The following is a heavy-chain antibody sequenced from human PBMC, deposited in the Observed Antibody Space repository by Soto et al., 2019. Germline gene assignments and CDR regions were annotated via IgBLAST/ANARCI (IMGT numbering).Heavy chain of an antibody. J-gene: IGHJ4*02. CDR1: GFTFSTYW. CDR3: ARGCGRPSCSYYFDS. V-gene: IGHV3-7*01. CDR2: IRQDGNEK. D-gene: IGHD2-2*01. Sequence: GGSLRLSCAASGFTFSTYWMSWVRQAPGKGLEWVATIRQDGNEKHCVDSVKGRFTISRDNAKNSLSLQMDSLGAEDSAIYYCARGCGRPSCSYYFDSWGRGILVTVSS.